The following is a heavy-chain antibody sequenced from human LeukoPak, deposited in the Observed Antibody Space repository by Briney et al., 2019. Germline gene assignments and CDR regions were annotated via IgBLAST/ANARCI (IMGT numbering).Heavy chain of an antibody. Sequence: HWASVYVSCKASGYTFTSYAMHWVRQAPGQRLEWMGWINAGNGNTKYSQKFQGRVTITRDTSASTAYMELSSLRSEDTAVYYCARDHNIVAPFDYWGQGTLVTVSS. CDR1: GYTFTSYA. J-gene: IGHJ4*02. CDR3: ARDHNIVAPFDY. V-gene: IGHV1-3*01. D-gene: IGHD5-12*01. CDR2: INAGNGNT.